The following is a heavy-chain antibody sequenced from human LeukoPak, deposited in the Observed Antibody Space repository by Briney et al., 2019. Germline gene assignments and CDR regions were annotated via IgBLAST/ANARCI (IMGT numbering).Heavy chain of an antibody. CDR1: GYPFTSYG. Sequence: GASVKVSCKASGYPFTSYGITWVRHAPGQGLEWMVWVSAYADNTNYVQRIQGRLTMTTDTSTSTAYKELRSLRSDDTAVYYCARDCIGCHGFDYWGQGTLVTVSS. V-gene: IGHV1-18*01. CDR3: ARDCIGCHGFDY. CDR2: VSAYADNT. J-gene: IGHJ4*02. D-gene: IGHD2-15*01.